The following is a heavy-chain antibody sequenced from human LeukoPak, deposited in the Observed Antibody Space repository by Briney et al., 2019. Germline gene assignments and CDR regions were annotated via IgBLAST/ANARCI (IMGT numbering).Heavy chain of an antibody. J-gene: IGHJ4*02. CDR3: ARDFTGATPGYFDY. D-gene: IGHD1-26*01. V-gene: IGHV3-74*01. CDR2: INSDGSRT. CDR1: GFTFSSYW. Sequence: GGSLRLSCAASGFTFSSYWMHWVRQAPGKGLVWVSRINSDGSRTSYADSVKGRFSISRDNAKNSLYLQMNSLRAEDTAVYYCARDFTGATPGYFDYWGQGTLVTVSS.